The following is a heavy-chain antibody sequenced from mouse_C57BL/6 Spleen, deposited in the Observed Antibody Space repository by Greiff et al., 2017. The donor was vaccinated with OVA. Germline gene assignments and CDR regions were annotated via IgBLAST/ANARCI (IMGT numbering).Heavy chain of an antibody. CDR3: ARGGELGPYYFYY. CDR2: INPNNGGT. D-gene: IGHD4-1*01. J-gene: IGHJ2*01. V-gene: IGHV1-22*01. CDR1: GYTFTDYN. Sequence: VHVKQSGPELVKPGASVKMSCKASGYTFTDYNMHWVKQSHGKSLEWIGYINPNNGGTSYNQKFKGKATLTVNKSSSTAYMELRSLTSEDSAVYYCARGGELGPYYFYYWGQGTTLTVSS.